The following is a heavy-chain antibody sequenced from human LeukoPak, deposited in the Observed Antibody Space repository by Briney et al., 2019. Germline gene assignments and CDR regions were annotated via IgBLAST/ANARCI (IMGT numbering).Heavy chain of an antibody. CDR1: GFTFSSYA. J-gene: IGHJ6*02. CDR2: IYSGGST. Sequence: GGSLRLSCAASGFTFSSYAMSWVRQAPGKGLEWVSVIYSGGSTYYADSVKGRFTISRHNSKNTLYLQMNSLRAEDTAVYYCAREVVGATTAGSYYYYGMDVSGQGTTVTVSS. CDR3: AREVVGATTAGSYYYYGMDV. D-gene: IGHD1-26*01. V-gene: IGHV3-53*04.